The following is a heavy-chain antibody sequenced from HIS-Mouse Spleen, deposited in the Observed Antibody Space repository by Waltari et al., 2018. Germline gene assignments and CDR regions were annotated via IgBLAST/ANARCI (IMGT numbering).Heavy chain of an antibody. CDR2: INPNSGGT. J-gene: IGHJ2*01. D-gene: IGHD7-27*01. CDR3: ARDQGTGEWYFDL. Sequence: QVQLVQSGAEVTKPGASVKVSCKASGSTFTGSSLHWVRRAPGQGLELMGWINPNSGGTNYAQNFQGRVTMTRDTSISTAYMELSRLRSDDTAVYYCARDQGTGEWYFDLWGRGTLVTVSS. V-gene: IGHV1-2*02. CDR1: GSTFTGSS.